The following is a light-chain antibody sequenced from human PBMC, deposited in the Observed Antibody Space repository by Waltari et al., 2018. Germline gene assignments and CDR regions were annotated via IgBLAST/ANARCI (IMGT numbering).Light chain of an antibody. CDR1: QNINSC. Sequence: TITCRTSQNINSCLAWYQQKPGKAPKRLIYKASSLESGVPSRFSGSGSGTEFTLTITSLQPDDFATYFCQHYNNYSPWTFGQGTKVEVK. V-gene: IGKV1-5*03. J-gene: IGKJ1*01. CDR2: KAS. CDR3: QHYNNYSPWT.